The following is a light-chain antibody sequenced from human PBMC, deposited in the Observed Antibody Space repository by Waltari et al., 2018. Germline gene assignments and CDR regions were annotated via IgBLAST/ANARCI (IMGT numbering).Light chain of an antibody. CDR2: SNN. CDR3: AAWDDSLGGPL. Sequence: QSGLTQPPSTSGTPGQRVTISCSGSSSNIENYSVNWYQQLPGTAAKLLIYSNNQRPSVVPDRCSGSKSGTSASLAISGRQSDDEGDYYCAAWDDSLGGPLFGGGTELTVL. CDR1: SSNIENYS. J-gene: IGLJ2*01. V-gene: IGLV1-44*01.